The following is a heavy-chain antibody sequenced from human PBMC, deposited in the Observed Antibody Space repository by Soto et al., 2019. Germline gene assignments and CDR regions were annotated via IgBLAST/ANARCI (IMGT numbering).Heavy chain of an antibody. D-gene: IGHD4-17*01. CDR3: ASEYGDYVGAFDI. CDR1: GYTFTSYY. Sequence: ASVKVSCKASGYTFTSYYMHWVRQAPGQGLEWMGIINPSGGSTSYAQKFQGRVTMTRDTSTSTVYMELRSLRSDDTAVYYGASEYGDYVGAFDIWGQGTMVTVSS. J-gene: IGHJ3*02. V-gene: IGHV1-46*01. CDR2: INPSGGST.